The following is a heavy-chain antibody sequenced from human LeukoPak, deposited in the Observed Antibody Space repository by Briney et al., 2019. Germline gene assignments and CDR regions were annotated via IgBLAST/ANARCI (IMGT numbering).Heavy chain of an antibody. CDR2: ICGNGAGT. J-gene: IGHJ4*02. CDR3: AREDSSMVLSLDY. CDR1: AVTFSRDD. Sequence: RGSLRLSCAASAVTFSRDDMAAVREPPGKRPERISSICGNGAGTHYTDSLRGQFTISRENSKTTVYLQMNSLRAEDTAIYYCAREDSSMVLSLDYWGEGTLVTVSS. V-gene: IGHV3-23*01. D-gene: IGHD5-18*01.